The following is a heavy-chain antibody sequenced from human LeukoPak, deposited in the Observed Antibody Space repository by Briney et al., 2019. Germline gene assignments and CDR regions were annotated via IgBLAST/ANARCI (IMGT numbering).Heavy chain of an antibody. CDR3: ARDRAIITMVRGVIIDPSYGMDV. J-gene: IGHJ6*02. V-gene: IGHV3-33*08. CDR1: GFTFSSYW. Sequence: PGGSLRLSCAASGFTFSSYWMSWVRQAPGKGLEWVAVIWNDGSKTNYVDSVKGRFTISRDNSKNTLYLQMNSLRAEDTAVYYCARDRAIITMVRGVIIDPSYGMDVWGQGTTVTVSS. CDR2: IWNDGSKT. D-gene: IGHD3-10*01.